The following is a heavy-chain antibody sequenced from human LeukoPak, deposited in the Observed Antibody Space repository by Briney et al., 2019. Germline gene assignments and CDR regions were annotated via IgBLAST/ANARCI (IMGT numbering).Heavy chain of an antibody. CDR2: INWNGGST. D-gene: IGHD3-22*01. Sequence: GSLRLSCAASGFTFDDYGLTWVRQAPGKGLEWVSGINWNGGSTGYADSVKGRFTISRDNAKNFLYLQMNSLRAEDTALYYFARDRDSSSGYYYLFDYWGKGTRVTVSS. J-gene: IGHJ4*02. CDR3: ARDRDSSSGYYYLFDY. V-gene: IGHV3-20*04. CDR1: GFTFDDYG.